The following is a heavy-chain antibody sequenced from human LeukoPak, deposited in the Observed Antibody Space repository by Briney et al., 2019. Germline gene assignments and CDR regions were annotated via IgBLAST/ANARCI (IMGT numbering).Heavy chain of an antibody. V-gene: IGHV3-9*01. CDR3: TKGKYYGDKLFDF. Sequence: GGSLRLSCAASGFTFDGFSMHWVRRVPGKGLEWVSSISWNSGSIAYGDSVKGRFTISRDNAKNSLFLEMNTLRPEDSALYYCTKGKYYGDKLFDFWGQGTLVTVSS. J-gene: IGHJ4*02. CDR1: GFTFDGFS. D-gene: IGHD4-17*01. CDR2: ISWNSGSI.